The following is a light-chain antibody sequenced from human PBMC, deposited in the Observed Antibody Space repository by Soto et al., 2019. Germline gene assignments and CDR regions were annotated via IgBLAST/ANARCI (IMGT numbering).Light chain of an antibody. CDR1: SSNIAKHF. J-gene: IGLJ2*01. V-gene: IGLV1-51*01. Sequence: QSVSTQPPSVSAAPGEKVTISCSGSSSNIAKHFVSWYLQFPRTAPKLLIYDDNKRPSGIPDRFSGSKSGTSATLAITGLQTGDEAEYYCGTWDSSLSVVLFGGGTKVTVL. CDR3: GTWDSSLSVVL. CDR2: DDN.